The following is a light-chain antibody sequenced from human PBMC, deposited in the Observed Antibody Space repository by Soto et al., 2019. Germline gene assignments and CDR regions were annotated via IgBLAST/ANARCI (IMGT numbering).Light chain of an antibody. J-gene: IGKJ1*01. V-gene: IGKV1-5*03. CDR3: QQYSTYTPRT. CDR2: KAS. Sequence: DSQITQSPSTLSASVGDRVTITCRASQSISIWLAWYQQKPGKAPKILIYKASSLESGVLSRFSGSGSGTEFTLTISSLQPDDFATYYCQQYSTYTPRTIGQGTKVDIK. CDR1: QSISIW.